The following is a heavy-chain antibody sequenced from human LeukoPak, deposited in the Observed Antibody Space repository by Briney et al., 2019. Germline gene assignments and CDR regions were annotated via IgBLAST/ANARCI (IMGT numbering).Heavy chain of an antibody. D-gene: IGHD2-2*01. J-gene: IGHJ4*02. CDR2: IYYSGST. CDR1: GGSISSRSYY. V-gene: IGHV4-39*01. CDR3: ASLRPPATADY. Sequence: SETLSLTCTVSGGSISSRSYYWGWIRQPPGKGLEWIGSIYYSGSTYYNPSLKSRVTISVDTSKNHFSLKLSSVTAADTAVYYCASLRPPATADYWGQGTLVTVSS.